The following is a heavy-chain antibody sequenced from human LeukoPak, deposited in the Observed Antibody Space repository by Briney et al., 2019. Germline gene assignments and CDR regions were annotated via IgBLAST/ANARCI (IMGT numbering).Heavy chain of an antibody. V-gene: IGHV3-7*03. CDR3: AKGDTYYYDSSGYSN. CDR2: IKQDGSET. J-gene: IGHJ4*02. Sequence: GGSLRLSCAASGFTFSNYWMSWVRQAPGKGLEWVANIKQDGSETYYVDSVKGRFTISRDNSKNTLYLQMNSLRAEDTAVYYCAKGDTYYYDSSGYSNWGQGTLVTVSS. CDR1: GFTFSNYW. D-gene: IGHD3-22*01.